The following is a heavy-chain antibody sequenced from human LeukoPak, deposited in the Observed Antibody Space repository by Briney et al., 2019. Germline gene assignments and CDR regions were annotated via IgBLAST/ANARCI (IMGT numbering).Heavy chain of an antibody. CDR3: ARALGQWLVLGEGY. Sequence: ASVTVTCKASGYTFTGYHMHSVRQAPGQGLEWMGWINPNSGGTNYAQKFQGRVTMPRDTSISTAYMELSRLRSGDTAVYYCARALGQWLVLGEGYWGQGTLVTVSS. CDR1: GYTFTGYH. J-gene: IGHJ4*02. CDR2: INPNSGGT. V-gene: IGHV1-2*02. D-gene: IGHD6-19*01.